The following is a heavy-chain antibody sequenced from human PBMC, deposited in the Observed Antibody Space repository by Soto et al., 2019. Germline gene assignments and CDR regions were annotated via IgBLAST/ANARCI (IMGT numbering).Heavy chain of an antibody. J-gene: IGHJ6*02. V-gene: IGHV1-24*01. CDR1: GYTLTELS. CDR3: AKPGYYDFWSGRKGYYYGMDV. CDR2: FDPEDGET. Sequence: ASVKVSCKVSGYTLTELSTHWVRQAPGKGLEWMGGFDPEDGETIYAQKFQGRVTMTEDTSTDTAYMELSSLRSEDTAVYYCAKPGYYDFWSGRKGYYYGMDVWGQGTTVTVSS. D-gene: IGHD3-3*01.